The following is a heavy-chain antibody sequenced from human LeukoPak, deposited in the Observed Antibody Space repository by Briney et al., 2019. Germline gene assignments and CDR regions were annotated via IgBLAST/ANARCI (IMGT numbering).Heavy chain of an antibody. CDR1: GFRFSSFG. V-gene: IGHV1-18*04. J-gene: IGHJ5*02. CDR2: ISNYFGVT. Sequence: ASVKVSCKASGFRFSSFGVSWVRQAPGQGLEWMGWISNYFGVTHYAEKFEDRVTMTVDTSTTTVYMELRSLKYDDTAIYYCARDSDYSGNGNGDWFDPWGQGTVVTVSS. CDR3: ARDSDYSGNGNGDWFDP. D-gene: IGHD4-11*01.